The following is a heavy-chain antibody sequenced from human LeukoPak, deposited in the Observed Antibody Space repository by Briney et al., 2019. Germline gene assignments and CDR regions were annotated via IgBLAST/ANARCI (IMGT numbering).Heavy chain of an antibody. CDR3: ATGIMITFGGVIVPLG. Sequence: ASVKVSCKVSGYTLTELSMHWVRQAPGKGLEWMGGFDPEDGETIYAQKFQGRVTMTEDTSTDTAYMELSSLRSEDTAVYYCATGIMITFGGVIVPLGWGQGTRVTVSS. J-gene: IGHJ4*02. V-gene: IGHV1-24*01. D-gene: IGHD3-16*02. CDR2: FDPEDGET. CDR1: GYTLTELS.